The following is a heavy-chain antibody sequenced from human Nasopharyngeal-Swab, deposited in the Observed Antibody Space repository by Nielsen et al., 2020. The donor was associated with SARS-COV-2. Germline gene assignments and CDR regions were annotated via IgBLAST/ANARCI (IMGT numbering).Heavy chain of an antibody. J-gene: IGHJ4*02. CDR3: ASPPLDSSGYYYGFHY. Sequence: GESLKISCAASGFTFSSSAMHWVRQAPGKGLEWVAVISYDGSNKYLADSVKGRFTISRDNSKNTLYLQMNSLRAEDTAVYYCASPPLDSSGYYYGFHYWGRGTLVTVSS. CDR2: ISYDGSNK. D-gene: IGHD3-22*01. CDR1: GFTFSSSA. V-gene: IGHV3-30-3*01.